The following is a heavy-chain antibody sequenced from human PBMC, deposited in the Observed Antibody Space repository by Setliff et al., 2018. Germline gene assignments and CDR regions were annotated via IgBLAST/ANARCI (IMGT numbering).Heavy chain of an antibody. V-gene: IGHV1-2*02. D-gene: IGHD3-10*01. J-gene: IGHJ4*02. CDR3: ARVGSLAPLYYGNY. CDR2: INPNSGGT. CDR1: GYTFTSYY. Sequence: ASVKVSCKASGYTFTSYYMHWVRQAPGQGLEWMGWINPNSGGTNPAQKFQGRVTMTRDTSISTAYMELSRLRSDDTAVYYCARVGSLAPLYYGNYWGQGTLVTVSS.